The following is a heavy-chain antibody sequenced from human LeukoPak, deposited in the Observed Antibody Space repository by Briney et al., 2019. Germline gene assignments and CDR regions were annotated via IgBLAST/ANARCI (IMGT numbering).Heavy chain of an antibody. CDR1: GGTFSSYA. J-gene: IGHJ4*02. CDR3: ARDQLQGEYQLLTDY. D-gene: IGHD2-2*01. Sequence: LGASVKVSCKASGGTFSSYAISWVRQAPGQGLEWMGRIIPILGIANYAQKFQGRVTITADKSTSTAYMELSSLRSEDTAVYYCARDQLQGEYQLLTDYWGQGTLVTVPS. V-gene: IGHV1-69*04. CDR2: IIPILGIA.